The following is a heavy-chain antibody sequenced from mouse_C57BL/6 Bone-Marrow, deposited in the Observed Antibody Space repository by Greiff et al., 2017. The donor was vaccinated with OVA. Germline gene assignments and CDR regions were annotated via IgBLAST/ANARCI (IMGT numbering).Heavy chain of an antibody. CDR3: ARRCYYYFDY. D-gene: IGHD2-12*01. Sequence: EVMLVESGGGLVKPGGSLKLSCAASGFTFSDYGMHWVRQAPEKGLEWVAYISSGSSTIYYADTVKGRFTISRDNAKNTLFLQMTSLRSEDTAMYYCARRCYYYFDYWGQGTTLTVSS. V-gene: IGHV5-17*01. CDR2: ISSGSSTI. CDR1: GFTFSDYG. J-gene: IGHJ2*01.